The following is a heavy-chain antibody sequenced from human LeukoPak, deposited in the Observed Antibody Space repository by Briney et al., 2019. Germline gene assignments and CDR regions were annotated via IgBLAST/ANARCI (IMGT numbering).Heavy chain of an antibody. CDR2: VFYGGST. Sequence: PSETLSLTCSVSGGSISSYYWSWIRQPPGKGLEWIGCVFYGGSTSYNPSPKGRVTISVDTSKNQFSLKLSSVTTADTAVYYCARGMDYYMDVWGKGTTVTVSS. CDR1: GGSISSYY. CDR3: ARGMDYYMDV. D-gene: IGHD5-24*01. J-gene: IGHJ6*03. V-gene: IGHV4-59*01.